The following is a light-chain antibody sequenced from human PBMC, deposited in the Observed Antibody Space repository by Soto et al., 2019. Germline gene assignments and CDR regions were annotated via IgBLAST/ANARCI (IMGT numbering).Light chain of an antibody. CDR2: EVS. CDR1: SSDVGGYNY. V-gene: IGLV2-8*01. J-gene: IGLJ2*01. CDR3: ASYTGIDTLV. Sequence: QSVLTQPPSASGSPGQSVTISCTGTSSDVGGYNYVSWYQQHPGKAPKLMIYEVSKRPSGVPDRLSGSKSGNTASLTVSGLQVEDEADYYCASYTGIDTLVFGGGTQLTVL.